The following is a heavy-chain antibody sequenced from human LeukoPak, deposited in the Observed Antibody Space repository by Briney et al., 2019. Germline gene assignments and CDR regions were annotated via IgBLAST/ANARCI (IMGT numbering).Heavy chain of an antibody. Sequence: PSETLSLTCTVSGVSISNYWWSWIRQPAGKGLEWIGHMSTSGSPNYNPSLKSRVTMSVDTSKNQFSLKLSSVTAADTAVYYCARCHTTGWYKDAFDIWGQGTMVTVSS. D-gene: IGHD6-19*01. V-gene: IGHV4-4*07. CDR3: ARCHTTGWYKDAFDI. J-gene: IGHJ3*02. CDR1: GVSISNYW. CDR2: MSTSGSP.